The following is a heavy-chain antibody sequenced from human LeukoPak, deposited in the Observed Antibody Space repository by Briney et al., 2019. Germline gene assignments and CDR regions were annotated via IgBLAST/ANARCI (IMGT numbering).Heavy chain of an antibody. V-gene: IGHV3-72*01. J-gene: IGHJ3*02. CDR2: SKSTANSYRK. CDR1: GLSFRDQY. Sequence: PGGSLRLSCAASGLSFRDQYFDWVRQAPGKGLEWVGRSKSTANSYRKNYDAYVQDRFTISTDESSNSLYLQMNSLKTEDTALYYCVRRNFVAFDIWGQGTMVTVSS. CDR3: VRRNFVAFDI.